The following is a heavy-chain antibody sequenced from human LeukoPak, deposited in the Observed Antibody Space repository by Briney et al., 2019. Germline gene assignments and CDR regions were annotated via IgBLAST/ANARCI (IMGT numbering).Heavy chain of an antibody. V-gene: IGHV4-30-4*01. J-gene: IGHJ4*02. D-gene: IGHD5-12*01. CDR3: ARESILSGYSGYDIFDY. CDR1: GGSISSGDYY. Sequence: SETLSLTCTVSGGSISSGDYYWSWIRQPPGKGLEWIGYIYYSGSTYYNPSLKSRVTISVDTSKNQFSLKLSSVTAADTAVYYYARESILSGYSGYDIFDYWGQGTLVTVSS. CDR2: IYYSGST.